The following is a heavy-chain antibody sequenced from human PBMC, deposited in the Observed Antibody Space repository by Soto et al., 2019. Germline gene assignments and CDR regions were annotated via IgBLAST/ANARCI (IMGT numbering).Heavy chain of an antibody. CDR1: GFTFSRYS. CDR3: ARESEDGTSNFDY. J-gene: IGHJ4*02. Sequence: EVQLVESGGGLVRPGGSLRLSCAASGFTFSRYSMNWVRQAPGKGLEWVSSISRTTNYIHYADSMKGRFTVSRDNAKNSVYLDMNSLSAEDTAVYYCARESEDGTSNFDYWGQGTLVTVSS. V-gene: IGHV3-21*01. CDR2: ISRTTNYI.